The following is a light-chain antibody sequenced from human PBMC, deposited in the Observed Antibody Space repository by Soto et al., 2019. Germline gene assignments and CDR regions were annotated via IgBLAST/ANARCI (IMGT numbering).Light chain of an antibody. Sequence: QSVLTQPASMSGSPGQSITISCTGTSRDVGAYKYVSWYQQHAGRAPQLIIFEVRNRPSGVSNRFSGSKSGNTASLTISGLQAEDEADYYCSSYTTSSAVVFGTGTKVTVL. CDR2: EVR. J-gene: IGLJ1*01. V-gene: IGLV2-14*01. CDR3: SSYTTSSAVV. CDR1: SRDVGAYKY.